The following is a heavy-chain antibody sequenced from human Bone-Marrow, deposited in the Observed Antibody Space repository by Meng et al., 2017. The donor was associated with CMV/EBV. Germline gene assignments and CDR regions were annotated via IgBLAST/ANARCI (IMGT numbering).Heavy chain of an antibody. V-gene: IGHV3-33*01. CDR1: CFPFSSYG. Sequence: AASCFPFSSYGMHWVRQAPGKGLEWVAVIWYDGSNKYYADSVKGRFTISRDNSKNTLYLQMNSLRAEDTAVYYCARDRIAAAGTLDYWGQGTLVTVSS. D-gene: IGHD6-13*01. CDR3: ARDRIAAAGTLDY. J-gene: IGHJ4*02. CDR2: IWYDGSNK.